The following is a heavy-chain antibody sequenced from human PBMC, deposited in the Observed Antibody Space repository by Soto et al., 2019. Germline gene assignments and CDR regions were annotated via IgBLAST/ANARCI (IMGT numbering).Heavy chain of an antibody. CDR2: INPKSGGT. D-gene: IGHD2-8*01. CDR1: GHTFTGYY. J-gene: IGHJ6*02. Sequence: ASVKVSCKASGHTFTGYYIHWVRQAPGQGLEWLGRINPKSGGTSTAQKFQGWVTMTTDTSISTASMELTRLTSDDTAIYYCARGDSTDCSNGVCSFFYNHDMDVWGQGTTVTVSS. V-gene: IGHV1-2*04. CDR3: ARGDSTDCSNGVCSFFYNHDMDV.